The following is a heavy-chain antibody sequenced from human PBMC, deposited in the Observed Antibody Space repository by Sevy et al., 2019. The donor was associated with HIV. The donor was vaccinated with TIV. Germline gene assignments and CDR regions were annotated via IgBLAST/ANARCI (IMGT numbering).Heavy chain of an antibody. CDR3: AKGDGYSSAPATY. J-gene: IGHJ4*02. V-gene: IGHV3-23*01. CDR1: GFTFSSYA. D-gene: IGHD6-19*01. Sequence: GGSLRLSCAASGFTFSSYAMSWVRQAPGKGLEWVSAISGSGGSTYYADSVKGRFTISRDNSKNMLYLQMNSLRAEDTAVYYCAKGDGYSSAPATYWGQGTLVTVSS. CDR2: ISGSGGST.